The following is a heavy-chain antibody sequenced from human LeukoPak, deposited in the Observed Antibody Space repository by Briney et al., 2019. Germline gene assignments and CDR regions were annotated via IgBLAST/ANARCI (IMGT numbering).Heavy chain of an antibody. CDR3: ARVTLVYYFDY. CDR1: GGSISSGGYS. D-gene: IGHD6-13*01. CDR2: IYSNGGT. J-gene: IGHJ4*02. V-gene: IGHV4-31*03. Sequence: TLSLTCTVSGGSISSGGYSWSWIRQHPGKGLEWLGFIYSNGGTYYNPSLKSRLTISVDTSKNHFSLKLRSVTAADTAVYYCARVTLVYYFDYWGQGTLVTVSS.